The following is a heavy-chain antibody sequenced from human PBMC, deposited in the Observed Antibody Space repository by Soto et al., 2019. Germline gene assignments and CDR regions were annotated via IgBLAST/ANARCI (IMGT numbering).Heavy chain of an antibody. CDR2: IIPIFGTA. D-gene: IGHD3-22*01. CDR3: ASESPSSGYYPNWFDP. Sequence: QVQLVQSGAEVKKPGSSVKVSCKASGGTFSSYAISWVRQAPGQGLEWMGGIIPIFGTANYAQKFQGRVTITADEATSTGYMELSSLSSEDTAVYYCASESPSSGYYPNWFDPWGQGTLVTVSS. J-gene: IGHJ5*02. V-gene: IGHV1-69*01. CDR1: GGTFSSYA.